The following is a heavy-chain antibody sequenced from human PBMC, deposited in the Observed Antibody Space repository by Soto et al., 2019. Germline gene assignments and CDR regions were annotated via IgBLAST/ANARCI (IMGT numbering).Heavy chain of an antibody. D-gene: IGHD1-26*01. Sequence: PSQTLSLTCAISGDSVSSNSAAWNWIRQSPSRGLEWLGRTYYRSKWYTDYAVSVKSRISINPDTSKNQLSLQLDSVTPEDTAAYYCARDRRSGTYNYNWFDPWGQGTLVTVSS. J-gene: IGHJ5*02. CDR2: TYYRSKWYT. CDR1: GDSVSSNSAA. CDR3: ARDRRSGTYNYNWFDP. V-gene: IGHV6-1*01.